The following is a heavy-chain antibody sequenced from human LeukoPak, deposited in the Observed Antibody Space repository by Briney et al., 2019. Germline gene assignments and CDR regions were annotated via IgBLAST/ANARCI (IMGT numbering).Heavy chain of an antibody. V-gene: IGHV3-23*01. Sequence: GGSLRLSCAASGFTFSSYAMSWVRQAPGKGLEWVSAISGSGGSTYYADSVKGRFTISRDNSKNTLCLQMNSLRAEDTAVYYCAKVLPGNYYDSSGYRNMYYFDYWGQGTLVTVSS. CDR2: ISGSGGST. CDR3: AKVLPGNYYDSSGYRNMYYFDY. D-gene: IGHD3-22*01. CDR1: GFTFSSYA. J-gene: IGHJ4*02.